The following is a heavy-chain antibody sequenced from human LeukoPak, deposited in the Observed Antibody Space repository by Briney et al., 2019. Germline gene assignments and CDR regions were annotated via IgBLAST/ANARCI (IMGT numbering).Heavy chain of an antibody. CDR2: VYYSGST. Sequence: SETLSLTCSVSGGSISSSGYYWGWIRQPPGKGLECIGSVYYSGSTYYNPSLKSRVTISIDTSKNQFSLKLNSVTAADTAVHYCAWSSYDFLTGFYNPFDYWGQGTLVTVSS. CDR3: AWSSYDFLTGFYNPFDY. V-gene: IGHV4-39*01. J-gene: IGHJ4*02. CDR1: GGSISSSGYY. D-gene: IGHD3-9*01.